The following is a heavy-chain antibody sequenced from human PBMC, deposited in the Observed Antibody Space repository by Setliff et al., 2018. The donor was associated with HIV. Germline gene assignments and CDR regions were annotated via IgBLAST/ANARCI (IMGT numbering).Heavy chain of an antibody. D-gene: IGHD3-10*01. Sequence: SETLSLTCTVSGDAISSGNNYWNWIRQRPRKGVEGIGYIYYDGATYYNPSLRSPVTISVDPSKNQIFLKMTSVTAVDTAVYYCASGGARTMAPAGCFDSWGQGTLVTVSS. CDR1: GDAISSGNNY. CDR2: IYYDGAT. J-gene: IGHJ4*02. CDR3: ASGGARTMAPAGCFDS. V-gene: IGHV4-31*01.